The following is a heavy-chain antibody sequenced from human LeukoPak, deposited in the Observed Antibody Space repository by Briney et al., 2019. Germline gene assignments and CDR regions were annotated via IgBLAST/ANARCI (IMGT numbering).Heavy chain of an antibody. D-gene: IGHD3-22*01. CDR2: IHPSGGST. V-gene: IGHV1-46*01. CDR1: GYTFTNYY. CDR3: ARGIGWDYDSSGLD. Sequence: ASVTVSFTASGYTFTNYYMHWVRHAPGQGLEWMGVIHPSGGSTSFAQKFQGRVTMTRDTSTSTVYMELSSLRSDDTAVYYCARGIGWDYDSSGLDWGQGTLVTVSS. J-gene: IGHJ4*02.